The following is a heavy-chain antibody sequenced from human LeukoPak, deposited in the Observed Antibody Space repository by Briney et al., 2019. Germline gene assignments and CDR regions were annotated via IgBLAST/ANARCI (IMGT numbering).Heavy chain of an antibody. V-gene: IGHV3-21*01. CDR3: ARNSAYDYWDWFDP. Sequence: KSGGSLRLSCAASGFTFSSYSMNWVRQAPGKGLEWVSSIHSSSNFIYYADSVKGRFTISRNNAKNSLYLQMNNLRAEDTAVYYCARNSAYDYWDWFDPWGQGTLVTVSS. D-gene: IGHD5-12*01. CDR1: GFTFSSYS. J-gene: IGHJ5*02. CDR2: IHSSSNFI.